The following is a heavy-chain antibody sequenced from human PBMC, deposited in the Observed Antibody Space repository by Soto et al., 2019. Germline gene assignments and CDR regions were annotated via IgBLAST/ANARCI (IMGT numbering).Heavy chain of an antibody. Sequence: GGSLRLSCAASGFTFSSCAMHWVRQAPGKGLEWVAVISYDGSNKYYADSVKGRFTISRDNSKNTLYLQMNSLRAEDTAVYYCAREQAGGVFDYWGQGTLVTVSS. CDR2: ISYDGSNK. J-gene: IGHJ4*02. V-gene: IGHV3-30-3*01. CDR1: GFTFSSCA. CDR3: AREQAGGVFDY. D-gene: IGHD3-16*01.